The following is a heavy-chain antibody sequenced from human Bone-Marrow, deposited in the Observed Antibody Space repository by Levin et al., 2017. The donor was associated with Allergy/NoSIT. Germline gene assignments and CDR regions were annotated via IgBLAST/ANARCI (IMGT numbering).Heavy chain of an antibody. CDR1: GFSISRYW. J-gene: IGHJ3*02. CDR3: ARAPLLWFGNYFDVLDI. CDR2: INKDESEK. D-gene: IGHD3-10*01. Sequence: PGESLKISCAASGFSISRYWMSWVRQSPERGLEWVANINKDESEKYYLESVKGRFTVSRDNAKNSLFLQMNSLRAEDTAVYFCARAPLLWFGNYFDVLDIWGPGTMVSVSS. V-gene: IGHV3-7*02.